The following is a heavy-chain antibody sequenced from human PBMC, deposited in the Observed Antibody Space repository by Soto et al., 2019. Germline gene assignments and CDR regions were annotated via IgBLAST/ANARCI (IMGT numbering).Heavy chain of an antibody. V-gene: IGHV5-51*01. CDR2: IYPGDSDT. CDR1: GYSLTSCW. J-gene: IGHJ6*02. Sequence: GESLKISCKGSGYSLTSCWIGGGRQMPGKGLEWMGIIYPGDSDTRYSPSFQGQVTISADKSISTAYLQWSSLKASETAMYYCARHPLPRNQYHYYGMDVWGQGTTVTVSS. CDR3: ARHPLPRNQYHYYGMDV. D-gene: IGHD4-4*01.